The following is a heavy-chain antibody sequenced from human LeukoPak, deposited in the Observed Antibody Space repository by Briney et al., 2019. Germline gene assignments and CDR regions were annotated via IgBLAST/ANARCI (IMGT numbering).Heavy chain of an antibody. J-gene: IGHJ4*02. D-gene: IGHD3-16*01. V-gene: IGHV4-59*01. CDR3: ARGRYGWLPFDY. Sequence: SETLSLTCTVSGGSMSSYYWSWIRQPPGGGLEWIGYIYYSGSTNYNPSLKSRVTISVDTSKNQFTLKLSSVTAADTAVYYCARGRYGWLPFDYWGQGTLVTVSS. CDR1: GGSMSSYY. CDR2: IYYSGST.